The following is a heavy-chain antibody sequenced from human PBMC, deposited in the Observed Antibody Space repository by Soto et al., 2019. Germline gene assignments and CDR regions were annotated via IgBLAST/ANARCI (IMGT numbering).Heavy chain of an antibody. D-gene: IGHD3-10*01. CDR1: GGTFNNYA. Sequence: QVLLVQSGPEVKKPGSSVKVSCKDSGGTFNNYAINWVRQAPGRGLEWMGGIIPTFGTGNHAQDFQGRVTITADESKTTAYMELNSLRSEDTAIYYCASFDGTLVRGGRSSPYEMDVWGQGTTVIVSS. J-gene: IGHJ6*02. V-gene: IGHV1-69*01. CDR2: IIPTFGTG. CDR3: ASFDGTLVRGGRSSPYEMDV.